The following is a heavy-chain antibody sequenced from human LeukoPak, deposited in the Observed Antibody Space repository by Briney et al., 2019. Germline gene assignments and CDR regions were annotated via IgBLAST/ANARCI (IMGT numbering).Heavy chain of an antibody. CDR3: AKDKGSGSYGELYYFDY. CDR1: GFRFSGYW. J-gene: IGHJ4*02. CDR2: IKGDGSET. Sequence: GGSLRLSCAASGFRFSGYWMTWVRQAPGKGLEWVANIKGDGSETSYVTSVKGRFTISRDNSKNTLYLQMNSLRAEDTAVYYCAKDKGSGSYGELYYFDYWGQGTLVTVSS. V-gene: IGHV3-7*03. D-gene: IGHD1-26*01.